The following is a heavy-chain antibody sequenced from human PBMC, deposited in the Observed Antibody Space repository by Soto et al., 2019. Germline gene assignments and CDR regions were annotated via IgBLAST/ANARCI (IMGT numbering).Heavy chain of an antibody. J-gene: IGHJ6*02. V-gene: IGHV3-11*01. D-gene: IGHD3-22*01. CDR1: GFTFSDYY. CDR3: ARSRRYYYDSSGYRDYNYYYGMDV. Sequence: QVQLVESGGGLVKPGGSLRLSCAASGFTFSDYYMSWIRQAPGKGLEWVSYISNSGSTIYYADSVKGRFTISRDNAKNSLYLQMNSLRAEDTAVYYCARSRRYYYDSSGYRDYNYYYGMDVWGQGTTVTVSS. CDR2: ISNSGSTI.